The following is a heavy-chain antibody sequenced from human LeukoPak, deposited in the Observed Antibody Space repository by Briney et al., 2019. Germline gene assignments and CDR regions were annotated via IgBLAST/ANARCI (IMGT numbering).Heavy chain of an antibody. CDR2: IYYSGST. Sequence: PSETLSLTCTVSGGSISSSSYYWGWIRQPPGKGLEWIGSIYYSGSTYYNPPLKSRVTISVDTSENQFSLKLTSVTATDTAVYYCARRTFLYGDYRVWGQGILVTVSS. D-gene: IGHD4-17*01. J-gene: IGHJ4*02. CDR1: GGSISSSSYY. V-gene: IGHV4-39*01. CDR3: ARRTFLYGDYRV.